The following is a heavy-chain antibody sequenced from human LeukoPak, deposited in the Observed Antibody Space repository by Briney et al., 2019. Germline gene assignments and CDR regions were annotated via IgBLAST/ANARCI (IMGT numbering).Heavy chain of an antibody. D-gene: IGHD3-9*01. CDR1: GFSLSTSGVG. V-gene: IGHV2-5*02. J-gene: IGHJ4*02. CDR2: IYWDDDK. Sequence: SGPTLVKPTQTLTLTCTFSGFSLSTSGVGVGWIRQPPGKALEWLALIYWDDDKRYSPSLKSRLTITKDTSKNQVVLTMTNMDPVDTATYCCAHIQGRYFDWLPYFDYWGQGTLVTVSS. CDR3: AHIQGRYFDWLPYFDY.